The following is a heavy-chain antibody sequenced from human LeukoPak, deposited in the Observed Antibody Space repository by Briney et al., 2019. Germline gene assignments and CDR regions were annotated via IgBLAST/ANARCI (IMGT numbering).Heavy chain of an antibody. CDR1: GFTVSSNY. CDR3: ARAYCGGDCYSRSAYYMDV. J-gene: IGHJ6*03. CDR2: IYSGGST. Sequence: PGGSLRLSCAASGFTVSSNYMSWVRQAPGKGLEWVSVIYSGGSTYYADSVKGRFTISRDNSKNTLYLQMNSLRAEDTAVYYCARAYCGGDCYSRSAYYMDVWGKGTTVTISS. D-gene: IGHD2-21*02. V-gene: IGHV3-66*01.